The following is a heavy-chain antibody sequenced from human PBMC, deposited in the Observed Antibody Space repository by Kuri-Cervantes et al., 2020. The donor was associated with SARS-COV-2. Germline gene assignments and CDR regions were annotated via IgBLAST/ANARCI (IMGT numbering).Heavy chain of an antibody. V-gene: IGHV3-30*18. J-gene: IGHJ4*02. CDR1: GFNFSTAD. D-gene: IGHD2-21*01. CDR2: ISSDGKNK. Sequence: GGSLRLSCVASGFNFSTADMHWVRQAPGKGLEWVTFISSDGKNKKCMASGKGRFTISRDNSQNTLYLQMKSLRDEDTAIYYCAKDRAGVHDFWGQGTLVNVSS. CDR3: AKDRAGVHDF.